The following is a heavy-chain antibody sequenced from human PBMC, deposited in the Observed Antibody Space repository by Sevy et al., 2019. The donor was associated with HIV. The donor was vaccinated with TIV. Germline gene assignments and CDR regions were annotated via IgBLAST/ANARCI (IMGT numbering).Heavy chain of an antibody. V-gene: IGHV3-23*01. J-gene: IGHJ3*02. CDR1: GFTFRSYA. CDR3: AKADEPAAHYADYVPNAFDI. D-gene: IGHD4-17*01. Sequence: GGFLRLSCAVSGFTFRSYAMSWVRQAPGKGLEWFSSISGPGALTYYAESVKVRFTISRDNSKNTLFLQMNSLRADDTALYYCAKADEPAAHYADYVPNAFDIWGQGTMVTVSS. CDR2: ISGPGALT.